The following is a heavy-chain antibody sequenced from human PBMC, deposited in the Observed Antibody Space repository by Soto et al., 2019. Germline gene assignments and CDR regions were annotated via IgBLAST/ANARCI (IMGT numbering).Heavy chain of an antibody. CDR2: INHSGST. Sequence: SETLSLTCAVYGGSFSGYYWSWIRQPPGKGLEWIGEINHSGSTNYNPSLKSRVTISVDTSKNQFSLKLSSVTAADTAVYYCARDSSSWYNWFDPWGQGTLVTVSS. J-gene: IGHJ5*02. V-gene: IGHV4-34*01. CDR1: GGSFSGYY. D-gene: IGHD6-13*01. CDR3: ARDSSSWYNWFDP.